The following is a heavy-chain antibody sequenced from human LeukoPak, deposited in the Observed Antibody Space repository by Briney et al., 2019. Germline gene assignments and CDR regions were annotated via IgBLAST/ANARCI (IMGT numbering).Heavy chain of an antibody. V-gene: IGHV3-7*01. J-gene: IGHJ4*02. CDR3: AREGDQWGLAPDYYFDY. CDR2: IKQDGSEK. D-gene: IGHD3/OR15-3a*01. Sequence: GGSLRLSCAASGFTFSSYWMSWVRQAPGKGLEWVANIKQDGSEKYYVDSVKGRFTISRDNSKNTLYLQMNSLRGEDTAVYYCAREGDQWGLAPDYYFDYWGQGTLVTVSS. CDR1: GFTFSSYW.